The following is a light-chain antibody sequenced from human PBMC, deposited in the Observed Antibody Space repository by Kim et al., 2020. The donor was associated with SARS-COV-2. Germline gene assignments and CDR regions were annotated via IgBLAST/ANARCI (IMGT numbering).Light chain of an antibody. CDR3: QQSYRTSIT. J-gene: IGKJ5*01. V-gene: IGKV1-39*01. CDR1: QSITSH. Sequence: ASVGDRVTITCRASQSITSHLNWYQQKSGRAPKLLISDASSLQSGVPSRFSGTGSGTDFTLTISSLQPEDFATYYCQQSYRTSITFGQGTRLEIK. CDR2: DAS.